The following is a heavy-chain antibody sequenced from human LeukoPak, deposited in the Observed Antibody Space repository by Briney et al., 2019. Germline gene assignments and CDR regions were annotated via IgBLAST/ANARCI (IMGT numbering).Heavy chain of an antibody. CDR1: GFTFTTYS. Sequence: GGSLRLSCAASGFTFTTYSMNWVRQAPGKGLEWVSVIYSGGRAYYADSVKGRFNISRDNSKNTLYLQMNSLRAEDTAVYYCARGDSGYPYWYFDLWGRGTLVTVSS. J-gene: IGHJ2*01. V-gene: IGHV3-53*01. D-gene: IGHD3-22*01. CDR2: IYSGGRA. CDR3: ARGDSGYPYWYFDL.